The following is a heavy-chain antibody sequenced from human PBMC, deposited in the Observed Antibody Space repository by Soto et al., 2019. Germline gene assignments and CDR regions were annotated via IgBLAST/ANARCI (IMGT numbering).Heavy chain of an antibody. J-gene: IGHJ6*02. CDR2: IRYDGRIT. CDR1: GFTFSSYW. V-gene: IGHV3-74*01. CDR3: ARGLRGGYGMDV. Sequence: EVQLVESGGGLVQPGGSLRLSCAASGFTFSSYWMHWVRQAPGKGVVWVSRIRYDGRITNYADSVKGRSTISRDDAKITVYLQMNSLRAEDTAVYYCARGLRGGYGMDVWGQGTTVTVSS. D-gene: IGHD3-16*01.